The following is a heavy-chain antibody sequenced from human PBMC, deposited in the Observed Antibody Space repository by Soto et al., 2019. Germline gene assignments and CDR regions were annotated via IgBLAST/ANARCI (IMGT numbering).Heavy chain of an antibody. CDR3: ARYCPFLAWYCYGMDV. V-gene: IGHV1-2*02. D-gene: IGHD3-3*01. CDR2: INPNSGET. J-gene: IGHJ6*02. Sequence: QVQLVQSGAEVKKPGASVKVSCKASGYSFSGYYIHWVRQAPGQGLEWMGWINPNSGETDYAQKFLGRVTMTSDTSISTAFMALSSLRSDDTAVYYCARYCPFLAWYCYGMDVWGQGTTVTVSS. CDR1: GYSFSGYY.